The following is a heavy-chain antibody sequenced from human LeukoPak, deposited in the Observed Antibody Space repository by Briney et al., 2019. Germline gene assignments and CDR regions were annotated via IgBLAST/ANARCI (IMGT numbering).Heavy chain of an antibody. CDR3: AKGALAAAGSGFDY. Sequence: GGSLRLSCAVSGFTFNSYAVSWVRQAPGKGLEWVSSISASGGITYHADSVKGRFTISRDNSKNTLYLQMNSLRADDTALYYCAKGALAAAGSGFDYWGQGTLVTVSS. J-gene: IGHJ4*02. V-gene: IGHV3-23*01. D-gene: IGHD6-13*01. CDR1: GFTFNSYA. CDR2: ISASGGIT.